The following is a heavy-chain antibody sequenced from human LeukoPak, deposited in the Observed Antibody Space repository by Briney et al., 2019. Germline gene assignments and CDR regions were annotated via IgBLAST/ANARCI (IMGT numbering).Heavy chain of an antibody. Sequence: ESGPALVKPTPTLTLTCTFSGFSLSTSGMCVSWIRQPPGKALEWLALIDWDDDKYYSTYLKTRLTISKDTSKNQVVLTMTNVNPEDTATYYCARTAGGNSYFYYVDVWGKGTTVTVSS. J-gene: IGHJ6*03. CDR3: ARTAGGNSYFYYVDV. CDR1: GFSLSTSGMC. D-gene: IGHD4-23*01. V-gene: IGHV2-70*01. CDR2: IDWDDDK.